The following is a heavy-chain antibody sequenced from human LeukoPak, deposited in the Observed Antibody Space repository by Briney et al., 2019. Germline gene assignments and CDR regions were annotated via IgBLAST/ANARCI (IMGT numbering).Heavy chain of an antibody. CDR1: GFTFSSYG. CDR2: ISGSGGST. Sequence: QSGGSLRLSCAASGFTFSSYGMSWVRQAPGKGLEWVSAISGSGGSTYYADSVKGRFTISRDNAKNSLYLQMNSLRAEDTAVYYCARVGGGAQAYGSGSYYSNYWGQGTLVTVSS. D-gene: IGHD3-10*01. J-gene: IGHJ4*02. CDR3: ARVGGGAQAYGSGSYYSNY. V-gene: IGHV3-23*01.